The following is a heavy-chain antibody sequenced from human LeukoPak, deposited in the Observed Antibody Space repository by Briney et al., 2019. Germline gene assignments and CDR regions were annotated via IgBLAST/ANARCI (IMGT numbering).Heavy chain of an antibody. CDR2: LFGGDST. V-gene: IGHV3-53*01. CDR3: ARDLDYRIDP. Sequence: GGSLRLSCTASGFSVIGSHMAWVRQVPGEGPEWVSTLFGGDSTIYRDSVKGRLTTSRDTSKNTLYLQMNNLRAEDTAVYYCARDLDYRIDPWDQGALVTVSS. J-gene: IGHJ5*02. D-gene: IGHD4-11*01. CDR1: GFSVIGSH.